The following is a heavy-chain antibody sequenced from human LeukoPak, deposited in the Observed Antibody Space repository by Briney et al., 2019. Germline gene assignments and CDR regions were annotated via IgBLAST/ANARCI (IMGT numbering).Heavy chain of an antibody. Sequence: GGSLRLSCAASGFTFNNYWVRWVRQAPGKGLVWVSRINRDGSTTKYADSVKGRFTVSRDNAKNTLNLQMNSLRAEDTAVYYCARDKKSGESSEIDYWGQGTLVTVSS. CDR3: ARDKKSGESSEIDY. J-gene: IGHJ4*02. D-gene: IGHD3-10*01. CDR1: GFTFNNYW. CDR2: INRDGSTT. V-gene: IGHV3-74*03.